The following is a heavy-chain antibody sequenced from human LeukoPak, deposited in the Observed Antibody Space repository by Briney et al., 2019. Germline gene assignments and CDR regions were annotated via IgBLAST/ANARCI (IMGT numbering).Heavy chain of an antibody. CDR1: GGSISSYY. CDR3: ARGLTSSPNDAFDI. J-gene: IGHJ3*02. V-gene: IGHV4-59*01. CDR2: IYYSGST. Sequence: PSETLSLTCTVSGGSISSYYWSWIRQPPGKGLEWIGYIYYSGSTNYNPSLKSRVTISVDTSKNQSSLKLSSVTAADTAVYYCARGLTSSPNDAFDIWGQGTMVTVSS. D-gene: IGHD3-16*01.